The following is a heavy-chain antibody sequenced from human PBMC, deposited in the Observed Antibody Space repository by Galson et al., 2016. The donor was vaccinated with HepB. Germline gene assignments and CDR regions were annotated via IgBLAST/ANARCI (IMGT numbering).Heavy chain of an antibody. J-gene: IGHJ4*02. Sequence: QSGAEVKKPGESLKISCKVSGYRFTNYWIGWVRQMPGKGLEWIGIIYPGDSDTRYSPSFQGQVTISADKSISTAYLQWSSLKSSDTAIYYCARHRGVVRMLDCWGQGTLVTVSS. CDR3: ARHRGVVRMLDC. CDR1: GYRFTNYW. V-gene: IGHV5-51*01. CDR2: IYPGDSDT. D-gene: IGHD2-15*01.